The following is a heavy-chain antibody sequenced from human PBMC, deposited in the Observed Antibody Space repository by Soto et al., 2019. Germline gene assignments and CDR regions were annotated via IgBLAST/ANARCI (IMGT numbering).Heavy chain of an antibody. D-gene: IGHD6-6*01. CDR2: TIPIFRTA. CDR1: GGTFTSYA. Sequence: QVQLVQSGAEVKKPGSSVKVSCKASGGTFTSYAISWVRQAPGQGLAWMGGTIPIFRTADYAQKCQGRVTITADESTSTAYMELSRLRSEDTAVYYCASQQLGPSYYYGMDVWGKGTTVTVSS. V-gene: IGHV1-69*12. CDR3: ASQQLGPSYYYGMDV. J-gene: IGHJ6*04.